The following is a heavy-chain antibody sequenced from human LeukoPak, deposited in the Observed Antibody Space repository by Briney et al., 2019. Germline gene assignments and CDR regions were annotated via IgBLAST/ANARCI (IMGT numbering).Heavy chain of an antibody. CDR1: TFTFNNHG. D-gene: IGHD6-19*01. CDR2: IASDGGVK. V-gene: IGHV3-30*03. Sequence: GQSPRLSCVPSTFTFNNHGMHWVRQAPGKGLEWVAVIASDGGVKHYANSVKGRFVLFRDDSKNTLYLQMNNLIVDDTAVYYCVRKATWGQWYFDHWGQGTPVTVSS. CDR3: VRKATWGQWYFDH. J-gene: IGHJ4*02.